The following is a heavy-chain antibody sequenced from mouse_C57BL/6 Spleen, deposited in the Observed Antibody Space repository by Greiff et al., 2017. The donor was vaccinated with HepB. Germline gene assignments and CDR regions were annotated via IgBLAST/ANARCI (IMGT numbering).Heavy chain of an antibody. CDR3: AKIYYDYDEGYYAMDY. CDR1: GFTFSDYG. CDR2: ISSGSSTI. V-gene: IGHV5-17*01. D-gene: IGHD2-4*01. Sequence: EVKLMESGGGLVKPGGSLKLSCAASGFTFSDYGMHWVRQAPEKGLEWVAYISSGSSTIYYADTVKGRFTISRDNAKNTLFLQMTSLRSEDTAMYYCAKIYYDYDEGYYAMDYWGQGTSVTVSS. J-gene: IGHJ4*01.